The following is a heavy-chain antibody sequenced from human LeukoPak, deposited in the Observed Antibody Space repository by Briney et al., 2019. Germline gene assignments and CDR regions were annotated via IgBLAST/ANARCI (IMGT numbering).Heavy chain of an antibody. V-gene: IGHV4-38-2*02. J-gene: IGHJ6*03. D-gene: IGHD2-15*01. Sequence: SETLSLTCTVSGYSISSGYYWGWIRQPPGKGLEWIGSIYHSGSTYYNPSLKGRVTISVDTSKNQFSLKLSSVTAADTAVYYCARVATYYYYYYMDVWGKGTTVTVSS. CDR1: GYSISSGYY. CDR3: ARVATYYYYYYMDV. CDR2: IYHSGST.